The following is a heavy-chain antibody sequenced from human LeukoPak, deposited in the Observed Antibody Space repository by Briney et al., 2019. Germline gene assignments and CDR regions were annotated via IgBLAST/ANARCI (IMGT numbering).Heavy chain of an antibody. D-gene: IGHD3-3*01. V-gene: IGHV1-69*04. Sequence: ASVKVSCKASGGTFSSYAISWVRQAPGQGLEWMGRIIPILGIANYAQKFQGRVTITADRSTSTAYMELSSLRSEDTAVYYCATLLEWLPYYYYGMDVWGQGTTVTVSS. CDR2: IIPILGIA. CDR1: GGTFSSYA. CDR3: ATLLEWLPYYYYGMDV. J-gene: IGHJ6*02.